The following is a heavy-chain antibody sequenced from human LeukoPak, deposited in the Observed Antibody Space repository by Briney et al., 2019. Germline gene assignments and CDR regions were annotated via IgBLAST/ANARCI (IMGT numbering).Heavy chain of an antibody. CDR1: GFTFSSYA. CDR2: IYSGGST. D-gene: IGHD3-10*01. Sequence: GGSLRLSCAASGFTFSSYAMSWVRQAPGKGLEWVSVIYSGGSTYYADSVKGRFTISRDNSKNTLYLQMNSLRAEDMAVYYCAREDWGVRGVFDYWGQGTLVTVSS. CDR3: AREDWGVRGVFDY. J-gene: IGHJ4*02. V-gene: IGHV3-53*01.